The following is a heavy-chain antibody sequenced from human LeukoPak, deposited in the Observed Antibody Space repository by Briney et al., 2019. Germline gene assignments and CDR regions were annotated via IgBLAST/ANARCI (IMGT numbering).Heavy chain of an antibody. J-gene: IGHJ3*02. Sequence: SETLSLTCAVSGGSISSYYWSWIRQPPGKGLEWIGYIYYSGSTNYNPSLKSRVTISVDTSKNQFSLKLSSVTAADTAVYYCARRAARRPRNAFDIWGQGTMVTVSS. CDR3: ARRAARRPRNAFDI. D-gene: IGHD6-6*01. CDR2: IYYSGST. V-gene: IGHV4-59*08. CDR1: GGSISSYY.